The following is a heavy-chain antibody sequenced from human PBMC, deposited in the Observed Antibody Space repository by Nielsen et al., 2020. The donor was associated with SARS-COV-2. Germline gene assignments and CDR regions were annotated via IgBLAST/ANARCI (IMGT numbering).Heavy chain of an antibody. J-gene: IGHJ6*02. D-gene: IGHD3-10*01. Sequence: GESLKISCAASGFTFSDYAMSWVRQAPGRGLEWVSSISTSGGGAYYADSVKGRFTISRDNSKNTLYLEMNSLRVDDSALYYCAKGNSRLSWFGELALYYYYYGMDVWGQGTTVTVSS. CDR1: GFTFSDYA. CDR2: ISTSGGGA. V-gene: IGHV3-23*01. CDR3: AKGNSRLSWFGELALYYYYYGMDV.